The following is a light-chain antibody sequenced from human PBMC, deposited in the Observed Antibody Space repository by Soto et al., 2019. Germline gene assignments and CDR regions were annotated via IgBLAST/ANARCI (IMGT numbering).Light chain of an antibody. CDR1: QSVSSK. V-gene: IGKV3-15*01. CDR3: QQYNNWPWT. CDR2: GAS. J-gene: IGKJ1*01. Sequence: EIVLTQSPGTLSVSPGERATLSCRASQSVSSKLAWYQQKPCQAPRLLFYGASTGATGIPARFSGSGSETEFTLSISSLQSEDFAVYYCQQYNNWPWTFGQGTKVEIK.